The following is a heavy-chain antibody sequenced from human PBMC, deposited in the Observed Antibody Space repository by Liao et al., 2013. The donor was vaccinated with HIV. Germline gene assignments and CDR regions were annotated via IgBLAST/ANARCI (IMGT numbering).Heavy chain of an antibody. CDR1: GASVTSGTSY. J-gene: IGHJ4*02. CDR3: ARDYYGDYFDY. CDR2: IYSTGST. Sequence: QVHLQESGPGLVKPSQTLSLTCTFSGASVTSGTSYWTWIRQPAGKGLEWIGRIYSTGSTNYNPSLEGRVTISLDTPKNQFFLNVTSVTAADTAVYYCARDYYGDYFDYWGQGTLVTVSS. V-gene: IGHV4-61*02. D-gene: IGHD4-17*01.